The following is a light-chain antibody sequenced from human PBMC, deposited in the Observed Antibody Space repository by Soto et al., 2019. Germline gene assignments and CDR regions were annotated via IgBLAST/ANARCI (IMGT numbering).Light chain of an antibody. CDR2: DVG. Sequence: QSVLTQPASVSGSPGQSITISCTGTISDVGAYNYVSWYQQHPGTAPKLMVYDVGNRPSGVSYRFSGSKSDNTASLTISGLQAEDEADYYCSSYTGSSTVIFGGGTKLTVL. V-gene: IGLV2-14*03. J-gene: IGLJ2*01. CDR1: ISDVGAYNY. CDR3: SSYTGSSTVI.